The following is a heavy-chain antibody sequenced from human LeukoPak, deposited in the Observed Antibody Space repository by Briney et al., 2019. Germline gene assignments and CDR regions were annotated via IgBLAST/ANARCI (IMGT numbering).Heavy chain of an antibody. J-gene: IGHJ4*02. V-gene: IGHV1-8*01. Sequence: ASVKVSCKASGYTFTSYDINWVRQATGQGLEWMGWMNPNSGNTGYAQKFQGRVTMTRNTSISTAYMELSSLRSEDTAVYYCAKDEGPGGGSCYDYWGQGTLVTVSS. CDR1: GYTFTSYD. CDR3: AKDEGPGGGSCYDY. CDR2: MNPNSGNT. D-gene: IGHD2-15*01.